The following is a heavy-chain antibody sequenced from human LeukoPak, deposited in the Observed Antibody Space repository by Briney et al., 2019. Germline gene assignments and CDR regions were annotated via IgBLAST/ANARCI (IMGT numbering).Heavy chain of an antibody. Sequence: SETLSLTCTVSGGSISSGGYYWSWIRQHPGKGLEWIGYIYYSGSTYYNPSLKSRVTISVDTSKNQFSLKLSSVTAADTAVYYCARDDSGTYGMDVWGQGTTVTVSS. J-gene: IGHJ6*02. CDR1: GGSISSGGYY. CDR3: ARDDSGTYGMDV. CDR2: IYYSGST. D-gene: IGHD1-26*01. V-gene: IGHV4-31*03.